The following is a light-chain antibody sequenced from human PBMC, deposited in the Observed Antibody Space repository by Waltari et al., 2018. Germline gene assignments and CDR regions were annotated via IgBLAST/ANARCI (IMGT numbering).Light chain of an antibody. V-gene: IGLV1-51*01. CDR2: DTK. CDR3: GTWDNSLNIVI. Sequence: QSVLTQPPSVSAAPRQKVSISCSGSSSNIGNSSVSWFQQFPRAAPKLHIYDTKKRPSGIPDRFSASKSGTSATLGITGLQTGDEAIYHCGTWDNSLNIVIFGGGTKLTVL. J-gene: IGLJ2*01. CDR1: SSNIGNSS.